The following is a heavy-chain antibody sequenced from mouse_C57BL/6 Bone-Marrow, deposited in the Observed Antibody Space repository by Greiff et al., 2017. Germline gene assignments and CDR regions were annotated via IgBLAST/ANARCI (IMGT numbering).Heavy chain of an antibody. CDR3: ARTTVVASDY. J-gene: IGHJ2*01. Sequence: EVQLQQPGPVLVKPGASVKMSCKASGYTFTDYYMNWVKQRHGKSLEWIGGINPYNGGTSYNQKFKGKATLTVDKSSSTAYMELNSLTSEDSAVYYWARTTVVASDYWGQGTTLTVSS. CDR2: INPYNGGT. V-gene: IGHV1-19*01. CDR1: GYTFTDYY. D-gene: IGHD1-1*01.